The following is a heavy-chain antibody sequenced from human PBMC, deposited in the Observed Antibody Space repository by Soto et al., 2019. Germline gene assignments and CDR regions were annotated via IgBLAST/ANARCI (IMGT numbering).Heavy chain of an antibody. CDR3: AKDYCSGGSCYTFPGY. CDR1: GFTFSSYG. D-gene: IGHD2-15*01. CDR2: ISYDGSNK. V-gene: IGHV3-30*18. Sequence: PGGSLRLSCAASGFTFSSYGMHWVRQAPGKGLEWVAVISYDGSNKYYADSVKGRFTISRGNSKNTLYLQMNSLRAEDTAVYYCAKDYCSGGSCYTFPGYWGQGTLVTVSS. J-gene: IGHJ4*02.